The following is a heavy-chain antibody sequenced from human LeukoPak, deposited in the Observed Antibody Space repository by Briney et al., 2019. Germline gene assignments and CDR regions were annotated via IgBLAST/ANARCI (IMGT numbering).Heavy chain of an antibody. CDR1: GGSISSSSYY. Sequence: SETLSLTCTVSGGSISSSSYYWGWIRQPPGKGLEWIVSIYYSGSTYYNPSLKSRVTISVDTSKNQFSLKLSSVTAADTAVYYCARGLYSSSWYLRSHWFDPWGQGTLVTVSS. CDR2: IYYSGST. CDR3: ARGLYSSSWYLRSHWFDP. D-gene: IGHD6-13*01. J-gene: IGHJ5*02. V-gene: IGHV4-39*01.